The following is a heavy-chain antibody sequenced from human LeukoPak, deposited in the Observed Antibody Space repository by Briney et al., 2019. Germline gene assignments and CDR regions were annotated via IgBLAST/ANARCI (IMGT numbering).Heavy chain of an antibody. CDR1: GFTFSSYA. CDR3: AREQDIVVVVARGLDY. J-gene: IGHJ4*02. D-gene: IGHD2-15*01. V-gene: IGHV3-30*04. Sequence: GRSLRLSCAASGFTFSSYAMHWVRQAPGKGLEWVAVISYDGSNKYYADSVKGRFTISRDNSKNTLHLQMNSLRAEDTAVYYCAREQDIVVVVARGLDYWGQGTLVTVSS. CDR2: ISYDGSNK.